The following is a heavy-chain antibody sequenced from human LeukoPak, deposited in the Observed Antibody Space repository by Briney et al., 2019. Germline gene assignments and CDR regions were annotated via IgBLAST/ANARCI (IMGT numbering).Heavy chain of an antibody. CDR2: NYYAGGT. V-gene: IGHV4-39*07. CDR3: ARGQGPVDPGLIVVVTAIPPGAFDI. Sequence: SETLSLTCTVSGGSISSSSYYWGWIRQPPGRGLDWIGTNYYAGGTYYNPSLKSRVTISVDTSKNQFSLKLSSVTAADTAVYYCARGQGPVDPGLIVVVTAIPPGAFDIWGQGTMVTVSS. CDR1: GGSISSSSYY. D-gene: IGHD2-21*02. J-gene: IGHJ3*02.